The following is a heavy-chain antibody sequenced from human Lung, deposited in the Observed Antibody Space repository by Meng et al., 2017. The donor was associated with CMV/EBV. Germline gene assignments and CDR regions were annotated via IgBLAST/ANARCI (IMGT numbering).Heavy chain of an antibody. Sequence: GGSLRLXCTASGLPFSNHGMHWVRQAPGKGLEWVAFILSDGSATYYADSVRGRFTIPRDNSKNTVYLQMNSMRTEDTAVYSCAKDKGVRYLEWVSVRGQKXMVTVSS. CDR3: AKDKGVRYLEWVSV. D-gene: IGHD3-3*01. V-gene: IGHV3-30*02. CDR1: GLPFSNHG. J-gene: IGHJ4*02. CDR2: ILSDGSAT.